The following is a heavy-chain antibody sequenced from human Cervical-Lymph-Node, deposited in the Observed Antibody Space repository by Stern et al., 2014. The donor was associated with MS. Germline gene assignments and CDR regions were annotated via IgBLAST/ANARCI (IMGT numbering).Heavy chain of an antibody. D-gene: IGHD6-19*01. V-gene: IGHV2-70*01. CDR1: GFSLSTSGRS. J-gene: IGHJ4*02. CDR2: IEWDDEK. Sequence: ESGPALVKPTQTLTLTCSFSGFSLSTSGRSVTWIRQYPGQAREGLALIEWDDEKYYNTSLRTRLAISKDTSKNQVVLTMTNMDPVDTGTYYCARSHGSSGWYAYWGQGTLVTVSS. CDR3: ARSHGSSGWYAY.